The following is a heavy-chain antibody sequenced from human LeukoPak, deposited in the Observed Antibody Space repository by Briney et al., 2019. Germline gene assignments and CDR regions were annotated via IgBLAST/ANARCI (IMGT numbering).Heavy chain of an antibody. J-gene: IGHJ4*02. CDR1: GFTFSSYG. Sequence: GRSLRLSCAASGFTFSSYGMHWVRQAPGKGLEWVAVIWSDGSSKYYSDSVKGRVTISRDNSKNTVYLQMNSLRAEDTAMYYCAREGGRVGAPLDYWGQGTLVTVSS. CDR2: IWSDGSSK. D-gene: IGHD1-26*01. V-gene: IGHV3-33*08. CDR3: AREGGRVGAPLDY.